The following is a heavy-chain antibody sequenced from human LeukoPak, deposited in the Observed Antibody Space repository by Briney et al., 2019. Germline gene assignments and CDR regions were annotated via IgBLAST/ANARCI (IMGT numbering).Heavy chain of an antibody. CDR2: MNPNSGNT. V-gene: IGHV1-8*02. J-gene: IGHJ4*02. D-gene: IGHD5-24*01. Sequence: GASVKVSCKSSGYTFTSYGISWVRQAPGQGLEWMGWMNPNSGNTGYAQKFQGRVTMTRNTSISTAYMELSSLRSEDTAVYYCARARGSPATRWLQSTYYFDYWGQGTLVTVSS. CDR3: ARARGSPATRWLQSTYYFDY. CDR1: GYTFTSYG.